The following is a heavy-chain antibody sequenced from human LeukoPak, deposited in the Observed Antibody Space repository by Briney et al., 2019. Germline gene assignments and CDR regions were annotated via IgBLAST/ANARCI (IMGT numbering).Heavy chain of an antibody. CDR3: ARVGDGLNDAFDI. CDR1: GYTFTGYY. D-gene: IGHD5-24*01. J-gene: IGHJ3*02. V-gene: IGHV1-2*06. CDR2: INPNTGGT. Sequence: ASVKVSCKASGYTFTGYYMNLVRQAPGQGLEWLGRINPNTGGTNYAQNFQGRVTMTRDTSISTAYMELSRLRSDDTAVYYCARVGDGLNDAFDIWGQGTMVTVSS.